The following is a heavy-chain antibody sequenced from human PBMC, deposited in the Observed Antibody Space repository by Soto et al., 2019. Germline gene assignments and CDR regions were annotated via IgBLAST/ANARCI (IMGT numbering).Heavy chain of an antibody. CDR1: GGSISSYY. CDR2: IYYSGST. J-gene: IGHJ6*03. V-gene: IGHV4-59*01. CDR3: ARVQIALDYYYMDV. D-gene: IGHD1-1*01. Sequence: SETLSLTCTVSGGSISSYYWSWIRQPPGKGLEWIGYIYYSGSTNYNPSLKSRVTISVDTSKNQFSLKLSSVTAADTAVYYCARVQIALDYYYMDVWGKGTTVTVSS.